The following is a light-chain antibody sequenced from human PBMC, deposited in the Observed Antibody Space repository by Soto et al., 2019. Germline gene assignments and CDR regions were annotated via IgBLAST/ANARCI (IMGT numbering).Light chain of an antibody. CDR3: QQANSFPLT. V-gene: IGKV1-12*01. Sequence: DIQMTQSPSSVSASVGDRVTITGRAIQGISSWLAWYQQKPGTAPNLLISAASSLQSGVPSRFSGSGSGTDFTLIISNLQPEDFAIYYCQQANSFPLTFGGGTKVEIK. CDR2: AAS. J-gene: IGKJ4*01. CDR1: QGISSW.